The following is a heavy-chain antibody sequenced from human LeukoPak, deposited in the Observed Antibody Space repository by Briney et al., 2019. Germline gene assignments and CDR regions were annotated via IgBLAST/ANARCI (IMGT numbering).Heavy chain of an antibody. D-gene: IGHD1-26*01. J-gene: IGHJ3*02. Sequence: GGSLRLSCAASGFTFSSYDIHWVRQATGKGLEWVSGIGTAGEIYYPGSVKGRFTISRDNAKNSLYLQMNSLRAEDTALYYCARDDGGSFSTTFDIWGQGTMVTVSS. V-gene: IGHV3-13*01. CDR1: GFTFSSYD. CDR2: IGTAGEI. CDR3: ARDDGGSFSTTFDI.